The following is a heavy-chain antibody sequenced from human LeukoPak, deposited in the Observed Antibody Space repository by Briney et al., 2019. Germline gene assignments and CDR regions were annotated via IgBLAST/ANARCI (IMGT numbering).Heavy chain of an antibody. J-gene: IGHJ4*02. CDR1: GVTFSSYW. Sequence: GGSLRLSCAASGVTFSSYWMSWVRQAPGKGLEWVANIKQDGSEKYYVDSVKGRFTISRDNAKNSLYLQMTSLRAEDTAVYYCARAHRLHSSSWYGFDYWGQGTLVTVTS. V-gene: IGHV3-7*01. CDR2: IKQDGSEK. CDR3: ARAHRLHSSSWYGFDY. D-gene: IGHD6-13*01.